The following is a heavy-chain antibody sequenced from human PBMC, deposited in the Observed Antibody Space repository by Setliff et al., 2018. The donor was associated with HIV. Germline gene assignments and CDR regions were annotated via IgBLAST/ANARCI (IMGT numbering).Heavy chain of an antibody. CDR3: ARSGGSPPYSSGLLILDF. CDR1: GYSFTTSG. CDR2: INIRSGNT. Sequence: ASVKVSCKASGYSFTTSGVSWVRQAPGQGLEWMGWINIRSGNTNYAQKFQGRLTMTIDPSASTAYMELRNLRSDDTAIYYCARSGGSPPYSSGLLILDFWGQGSLVAVSS. V-gene: IGHV1-18*01. D-gene: IGHD6-19*01. J-gene: IGHJ4*02.